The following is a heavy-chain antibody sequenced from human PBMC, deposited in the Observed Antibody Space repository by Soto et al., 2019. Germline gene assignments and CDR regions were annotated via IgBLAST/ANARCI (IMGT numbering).Heavy chain of an antibody. D-gene: IGHD3-16*02. CDR2: ISGSGGST. Sequence: EVQLLESGGGLVQPGGSLRLSCAASGFTFSSYAMSWVRQAQGKGLEWVSAISGSGGSTYYADSVKGRFTISRDNSKNTLYLQMNSLRAEDTAVYYCAKVNDYILGSYRYSAGEFDYWGQGTLVTVSS. CDR3: AKVNDYILGSYRYSAGEFDY. J-gene: IGHJ4*02. CDR1: GFTFSSYA. V-gene: IGHV3-23*01.